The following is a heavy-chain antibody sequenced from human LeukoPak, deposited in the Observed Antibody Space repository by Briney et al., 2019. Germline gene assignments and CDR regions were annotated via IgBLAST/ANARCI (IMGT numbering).Heavy chain of an antibody. D-gene: IGHD1-14*01. J-gene: IGHJ4*02. CDR3: ARFPGFDY. CDR1: GGSISSYY. CDR2: INHSGST. Sequence: SETLSLTCTVSGGSISSYYWSWIRQPPGKGLEWIGEINHSGSTNYNPSLKSRVTISVDTSKNQFSLKLSSVTAADTAVYYCARFPGFDYWGQGTLVTVSS. V-gene: IGHV4-34*01.